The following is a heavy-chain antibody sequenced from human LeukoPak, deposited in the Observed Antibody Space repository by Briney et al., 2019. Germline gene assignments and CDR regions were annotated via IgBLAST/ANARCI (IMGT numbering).Heavy chain of an antibody. D-gene: IGHD2/OR15-2a*01. V-gene: IGHV1-8*01. CDR1: GYTFSEFE. CDR2: IHPDSGNT. J-gene: IGHJ4*02. CDR3: ASLNIGY. Sequence: GASVKVSCKASGYTFSEFEIHWVRQATGQGLEWMGWIHPDSGNTDYAQKFQGRLTMTRETPTTTAYMELSSLRSEDTAVYYCASLNIGYWGQGTLVTVSS.